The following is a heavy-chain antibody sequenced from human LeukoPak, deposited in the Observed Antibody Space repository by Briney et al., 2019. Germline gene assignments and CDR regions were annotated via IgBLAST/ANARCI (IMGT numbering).Heavy chain of an antibody. J-gene: IGHJ4*02. CDR1: GYTFTGYY. D-gene: IGHD3-9*01. V-gene: IGHV1-2*02. CDR3: ARAPYYDNGEDYFDY. Sequence: ASVKVSCKASGYTFTGYYMHWVRQAPGQGLEWMGWINPNSGGTNYAQNFQGRVTMTRDTSISTVYMELSSLRSDDTAVYFCARAPYYDNGEDYFDYWGQGTLVTVSS. CDR2: INPNSGGT.